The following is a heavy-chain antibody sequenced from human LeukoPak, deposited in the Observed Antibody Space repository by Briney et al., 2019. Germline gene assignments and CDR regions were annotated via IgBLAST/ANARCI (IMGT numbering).Heavy chain of an antibody. J-gene: IGHJ6*03. CDR2: VYYTGST. CDR1: GGSISNSPYY. V-gene: IGHV4-39*01. CDR3: AALAYYGSGTAGYYMDV. D-gene: IGHD3-10*01. Sequence: SETLSLTWTVAGGSISNSPYYWGWIRQPPGKGLEWIASVYYTGSTFYNPSLKSRVTISVDTSNDHFSLELSSVTAADTAVYYCAALAYYGSGTAGYYMDVWGKGTTVTVSS.